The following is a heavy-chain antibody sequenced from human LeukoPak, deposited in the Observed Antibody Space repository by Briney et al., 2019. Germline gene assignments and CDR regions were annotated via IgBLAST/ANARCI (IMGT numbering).Heavy chain of an antibody. CDR3: ATDPLGSSSSDY. J-gene: IGHJ4*02. CDR1: GYTLTELS. D-gene: IGHD6-6*01. CDR2: FDPEDGET. Sequence: ASVKVSCKVSGYTLTELSMHWVRQAPGKGLEWMGGFDPEDGETIYAQKFQCRVTMTEDTSTDTAYMELSSLRSEDTAVYYCATDPLGSSSSDYWGQGTLVTVSS. V-gene: IGHV1-24*01.